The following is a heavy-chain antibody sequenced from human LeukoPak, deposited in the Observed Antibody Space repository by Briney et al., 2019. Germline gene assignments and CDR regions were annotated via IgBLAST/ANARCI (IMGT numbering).Heavy chain of an antibody. CDR1: GYSISSGYY. D-gene: IGHD2-21*02. V-gene: IGHV4-38-2*02. CDR3: ARSVVVTAFDAFDI. J-gene: IGHJ3*02. CDR2: INHSGST. Sequence: PSETLSLTCTVSGYSISSGYYWSWIRQPPGKGLEWIGEINHSGSTNYNPSLKSRVTISVDTSKNQFSLKLSSVAAADTAVYYCARSVVVTAFDAFDIWGQGTMVTVSS.